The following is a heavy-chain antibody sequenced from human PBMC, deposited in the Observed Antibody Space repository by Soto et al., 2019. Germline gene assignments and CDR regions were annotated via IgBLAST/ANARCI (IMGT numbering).Heavy chain of an antibody. V-gene: IGHV1-69*01. Sequence: QVQLVQSGAEVKKPGSSVKVSCKASVGTFSSYAISWVRQAPGQGLEWMGGIIPIFGTANYAQKFQGRVTITADESTSTAYMELSSLRSEDTAVYYCARADYCGGDCSTQFDCWGQGTLVTVSS. CDR1: VGTFSSYA. CDR3: ARADYCGGDCSTQFDC. J-gene: IGHJ4*02. D-gene: IGHD2-21*02. CDR2: IIPIFGTA.